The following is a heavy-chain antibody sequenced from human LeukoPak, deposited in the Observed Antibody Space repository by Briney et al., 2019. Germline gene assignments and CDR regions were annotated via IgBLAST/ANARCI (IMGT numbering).Heavy chain of an antibody. V-gene: IGHV3-48*03. CDR1: GFTFSSYE. D-gene: IGHD2-15*01. CDR3: ARDGGYCSGGSCYSGEYYYYGMDV. J-gene: IGHJ6*02. CDR2: ISSSGSTI. Sequence: PGGSLRLSCAASGFTFSSYERNWVRQAPGKGLEWVSYISSSGSTIYYADSVKGRFTISRDNAKNSLYLQMNSLRAEDTAVYYCARDGGYCSGGSCYSGEYYYYGMDVWGQGTTATVSS.